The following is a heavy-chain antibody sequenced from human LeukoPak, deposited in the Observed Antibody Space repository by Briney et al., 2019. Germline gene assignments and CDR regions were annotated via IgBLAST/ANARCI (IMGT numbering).Heavy chain of an antibody. CDR2: IKQDGSEK. V-gene: IGHV3-7*01. J-gene: IGHJ4*02. D-gene: IGHD3-3*01. CDR3: ASRTYYDFWSGYSPFDY. CDR1: GFTFSCYW. Sequence: GGSLRLSCAASGFTFSCYWMSWVRQAPGKGLEWVANIKQDGSEKYYVDSVKGRFTISRDNAKNSLYLQMNSLRAEDTAVYYCASRTYYDFWSGYSPFDYWGQGTLVTVSS.